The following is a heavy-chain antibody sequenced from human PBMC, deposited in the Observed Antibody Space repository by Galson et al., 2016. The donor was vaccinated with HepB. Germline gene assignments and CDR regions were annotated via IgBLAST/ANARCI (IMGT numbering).Heavy chain of an antibody. CDR3: ARTPPESYYYDSSGKFDF. CDR1: GGSVSSDNYY. D-gene: IGHD3-22*01. V-gene: IGHV4-61*01. Sequence: SETLSLTCSVSGGSVSSDNYYWSWIRQPPGKGLEWIGYIHHSGSTKYNPSLKSQVTTSVDTSKNQFSLKLNSVTAADTAVYYCARTPPESYYYDSSGKFDFWGQGTLVTVSS. CDR2: IHHSGST. J-gene: IGHJ4*02.